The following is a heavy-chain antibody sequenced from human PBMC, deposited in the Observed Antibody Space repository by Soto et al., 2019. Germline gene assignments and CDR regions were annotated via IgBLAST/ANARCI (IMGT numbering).Heavy chain of an antibody. V-gene: IGHV1-3*01. J-gene: IGHJ4*02. CDR2: INGRTDNI. CDR1: GYTFTTYT. Sequence: GASVKVSSKDSGYTFTTYTLHWVPHAPGQSPAWMVCINGRTDNIRRSHQFQRSVNLTKDTAATTVYMVLTSLTSYDTAVYYCARCRLAAAGRLSTFDYWGQGSLVTVSS. D-gene: IGHD6-13*01. CDR3: ARCRLAAAGRLSTFDY.